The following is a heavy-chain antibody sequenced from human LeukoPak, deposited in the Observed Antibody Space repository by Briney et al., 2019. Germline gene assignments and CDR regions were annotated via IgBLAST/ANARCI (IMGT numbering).Heavy chain of an antibody. D-gene: IGHD5-24*01. CDR2: IYYSGST. J-gene: IGHJ4*02. CDR3: ARHRRDGYSDY. V-gene: IGHV4-59*08. Sequence: SETLSLTCTVSGGSISSYYWSWIRQPPGKGLEWIGYIYYSGSTNYNPSLKSRVTISVDTSKNQFSLKLSSVTAADTAVYYCARHRRDGYSDYWAREPWSPSPQ. CDR1: GGSISSYY.